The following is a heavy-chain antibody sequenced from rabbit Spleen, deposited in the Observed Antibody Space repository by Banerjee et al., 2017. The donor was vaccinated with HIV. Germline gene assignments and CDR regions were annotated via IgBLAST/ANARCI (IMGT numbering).Heavy chain of an antibody. CDR2: INIVTGRS. Sequence: QEQLEESGGDLVKPGASLTLTCTASGFSFSNNYVMCWVRQAPGKGLEWIACINIVTGRSVYASWAKGRFTMSRTSSTTVTLQMTSLTAADTATYFCARDLVAAIGWNFNLWGPGTLVTVS. V-gene: IGHV1S45*01. CDR3: ARDLVAAIGWNFNL. CDR1: GFSFSNNYV. J-gene: IGHJ4*01. D-gene: IGHD5-1*01.